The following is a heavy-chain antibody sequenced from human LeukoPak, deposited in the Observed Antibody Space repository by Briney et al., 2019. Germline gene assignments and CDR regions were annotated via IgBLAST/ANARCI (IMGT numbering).Heavy chain of an antibody. J-gene: IGHJ3*02. V-gene: IGHV3-23*01. Sequence: GGSLRLSCAASGFTFSSYAMDWVRQAPGKGLEWISVISGNGGSIYYADSVKGRFTISRDNSKNTLYLQMNSLRAEDTAVYYCAREADCSGGSCYRGAFDIWGQGTMVTVSS. CDR2: ISGNGGSI. CDR3: AREADCSGGSCYRGAFDI. D-gene: IGHD2-15*01. CDR1: GFTFSSYA.